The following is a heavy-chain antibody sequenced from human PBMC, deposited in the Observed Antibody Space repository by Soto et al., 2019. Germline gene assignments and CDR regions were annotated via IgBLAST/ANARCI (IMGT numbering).Heavy chain of an antibody. D-gene: IGHD3-10*01. J-gene: IGHJ3*02. CDR2: IYPGDSDT. V-gene: IGHV5-51*01. CDR3: ARPGVLWFGELSHGAFDI. Sequence: GESLKISCKGSGYSFTSYWIGWVRQMPGKGLEWMGIIYPGDSDTRYSPSFQGQVTISADKSISTAYLQWSSLKASDTAMYYCARPGVLWFGELSHGAFDIWGQGTMVTVSS. CDR1: GYSFTSYW.